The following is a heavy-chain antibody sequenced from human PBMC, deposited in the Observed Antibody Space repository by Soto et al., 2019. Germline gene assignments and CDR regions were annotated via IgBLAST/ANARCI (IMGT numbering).Heavy chain of an antibody. CDR2: IYYSGST. Sequence: PSETLSLTCTVSGGSISSGGYYWSWIRQHPGKGLEWIGYIYYSGSTYYNPSLKSRVTISVDTSKNQFSLKLSSVTAADTAVYYCARAGFYDFWSGPHYFDYWGQGTLVTVSS. CDR3: ARAGFYDFWSGPHYFDY. D-gene: IGHD3-3*01. J-gene: IGHJ4*02. CDR1: GGSISSGGYY. V-gene: IGHV4-30-4*08.